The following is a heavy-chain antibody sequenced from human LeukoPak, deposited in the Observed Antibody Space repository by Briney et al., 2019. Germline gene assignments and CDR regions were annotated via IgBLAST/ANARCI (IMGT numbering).Heavy chain of an antibody. CDR1: GFTFSSYW. D-gene: IGHD5-18*01. V-gene: IGHV3-23*01. CDR3: AKPGYSYGSYYFDY. J-gene: IGHJ4*02. Sequence: GGSLRLSCAASGFTFSSYWMSWVRQAPGKGLEWVSAISGSGGSTYYADSVKGRFTISRDNSKNTLYLQMNSLRAEDTAVYYCAKPGYSYGSYYFDYWGQGTLVTVSS. CDR2: ISGSGGST.